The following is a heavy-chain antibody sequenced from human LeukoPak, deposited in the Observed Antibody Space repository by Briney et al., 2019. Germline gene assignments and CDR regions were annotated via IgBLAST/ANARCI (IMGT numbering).Heavy chain of an antibody. CDR2: IYYSGST. J-gene: IGHJ3*02. D-gene: IGHD3-10*01. V-gene: IGHV4-31*11. CDR1: GGSISSGGYY. CDR3: AREWTYYYGSGSYDAFDI. Sequence: SETLSLTCAVSGGSISSGGYYWSWIRQHPGKGLEWIGYIYYSGSTYYNPSLKSRVTISVDTSKNQFSLKLSSVTAADTAVYYCAREWTYYYGSGSYDAFDIWGQGTMVTVSS.